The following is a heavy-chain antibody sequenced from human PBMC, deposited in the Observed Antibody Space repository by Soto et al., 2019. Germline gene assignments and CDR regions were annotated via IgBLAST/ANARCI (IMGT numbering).Heavy chain of an antibody. CDR1: GGSFSGYC. Sequence: SETLSLTCLVYGGSFSGYCWSWIRPPPAKGRECIGEINHSGSTKYNPSLKSRVTIQVDTSKTEFSLNRSSVNAXETALYYCARTRSSWYHRDYAKDACGQGTTVT. V-gene: IGHV4-34*01. D-gene: IGHD6-13*01. CDR2: INHSGST. CDR3: ARTRSSWYHRDYAKDA. J-gene: IGHJ6*01.